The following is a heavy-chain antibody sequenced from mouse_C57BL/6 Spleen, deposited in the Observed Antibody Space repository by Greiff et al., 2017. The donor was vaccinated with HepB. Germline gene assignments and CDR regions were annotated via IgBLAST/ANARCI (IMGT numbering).Heavy chain of an antibody. CDR3: ARPRGTPYYFDY. V-gene: IGHV1-69*01. J-gene: IGHJ2*01. D-gene: IGHD2-14*01. CDR2: IDPSDSYT. Sequence: VQLQQPGAELVMPGASVKLSCKASGYTFTSYWMHWVKQRPGQGLEWIGEIDPSDSYTNYNQKFKGKSTLTVDKSSSTAYMQLSSLTSEDSAVYYCARPRGTPYYFDYWGQGTTLTVSS. CDR1: GYTFTSYW.